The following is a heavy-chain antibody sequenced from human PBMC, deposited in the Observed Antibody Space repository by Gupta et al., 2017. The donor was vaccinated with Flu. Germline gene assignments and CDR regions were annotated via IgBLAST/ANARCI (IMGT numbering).Heavy chain of an antibody. J-gene: IGHJ4*02. CDR3: IMVGANRKWNFDY. CDR2: IYYSGST. CDR1: GGSISSSSYY. V-gene: IGHV4-39*01. Sequence: QLQLQESGPGLVKPSETLSLTCTVSGGSISSSSYYWGWIRQPPGKGLEWIGSIYYSGSTYYNPSLKSRVTISVDTSKNQFSLKLSSVTAADTAVYYCIMVGANRKWNFDYWGQGTRVTVSS. D-gene: IGHD1-26*01.